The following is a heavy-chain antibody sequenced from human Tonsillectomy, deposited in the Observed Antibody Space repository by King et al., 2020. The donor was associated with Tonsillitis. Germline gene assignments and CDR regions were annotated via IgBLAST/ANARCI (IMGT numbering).Heavy chain of an antibody. CDR2: ISFDASRE. D-gene: IGHD6-19*01. Sequence: VQLVESGGGVVQPGGSLRLSCASSGFDFSSYGMHWVRQAPGKGLEWVAVISFDASRENYADSVKVRFTISRDNSKNTLYLQMKSLRAEDTAVYYCARERLYSSDWGIDYWGQGSLVTVSS. J-gene: IGHJ4*02. CDR1: GFDFSSYG. CDR3: ARERLYSSDWGIDY. V-gene: IGHV3-33*05.